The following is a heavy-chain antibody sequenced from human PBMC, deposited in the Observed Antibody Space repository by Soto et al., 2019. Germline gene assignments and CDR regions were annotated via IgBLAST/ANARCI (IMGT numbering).Heavy chain of an antibody. J-gene: IGHJ4*02. CDR3: ARGDYYDSSGYWDY. D-gene: IGHD3-22*01. V-gene: IGHV4-30-2*01. CDR1: GGSISSGGYS. Sequence: SETLSLTCAVSGGSISSGGYSWSWIRQPPGKGLEWIGYIYHSGSTYYNPSLKSRVTISVDRSKNQFSLKLSSVTAADTAVYYCARGDYYDSSGYWDYWGQGTLVTVSS. CDR2: IYHSGST.